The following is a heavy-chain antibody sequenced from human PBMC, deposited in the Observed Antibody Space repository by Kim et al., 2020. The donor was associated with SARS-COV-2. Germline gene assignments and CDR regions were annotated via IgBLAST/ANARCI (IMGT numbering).Heavy chain of an antibody. V-gene: IGHV3-48*02. D-gene: IGHD4-17*01. Sequence: GGSLRLSCVASGFTFSSYSMNWVRQAPGKGLEWVSYISSTGRTVYYADSVKGRFTISRDNANNSLFLQMSSLRDDDTAIYFCARNRSGDYLLDSWSQGTMVTVSS. CDR1: GFTFSSYS. CDR3: ARNRSGDYLLDS. CDR2: ISSTGRTV. J-gene: IGHJ4*02.